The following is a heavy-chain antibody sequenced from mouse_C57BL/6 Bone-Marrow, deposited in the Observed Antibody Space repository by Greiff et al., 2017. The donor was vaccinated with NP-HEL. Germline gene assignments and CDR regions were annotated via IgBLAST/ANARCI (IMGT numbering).Heavy chain of an antibody. V-gene: IGHV1-69*01. CDR1: GYTFTSYW. D-gene: IGHD2-12*01. CDR3: ARGSPYRYPEDY. CDR2: IDPSDSYT. J-gene: IGHJ2*01. Sequence: VQLQQPGAELVMPGASVKLSCKASGYTFTSYWMHWVKQRPGQGLEWIGEIDPSDSYTNYNQKFKGKSTLTVDKSSSTAYMQLSSLTSEDSAVYYCARGSPYRYPEDYWGQGTTLTVSS.